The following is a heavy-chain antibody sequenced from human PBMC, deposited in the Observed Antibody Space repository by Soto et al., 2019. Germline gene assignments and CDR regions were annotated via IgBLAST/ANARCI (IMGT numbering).Heavy chain of an antibody. CDR3: ARGTVTSGRWFGP. V-gene: IGHV1-18*04. CDR2: ISTFNGHT. CDR1: ASTFTGYT. J-gene: IGHJ5*02. Sequence: PLVQSGTEVKEPGASVKVSCKASASTFTGYTINWVRQAPGHGLEWMGWISTFNGHTKYARNYEGRGTMTTHTTPPTAYVELTGLTFADTSIYFCARGTVTSGRWFGPLGQGTLVSVSS. D-gene: IGHD4-17*01.